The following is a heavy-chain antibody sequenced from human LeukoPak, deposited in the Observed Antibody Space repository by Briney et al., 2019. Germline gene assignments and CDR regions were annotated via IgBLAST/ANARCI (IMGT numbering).Heavy chain of an antibody. D-gene: IGHD3-22*01. CDR3: ARTLLYDRRDCWRHFDS. Sequence: GGSLRLSCAASGFTFSSYWMTWVRQAPGKGLEWVAKIKEDGSQKYYVDSVNGRFTISRDNAENSLFLQMNSLRAEDTVVYYCARTLLYDRRDCWRHFDSWGQGTLVTVSP. V-gene: IGHV3-7*04. CDR2: IKEDGSQK. CDR1: GFTFSSYW. J-gene: IGHJ4*02.